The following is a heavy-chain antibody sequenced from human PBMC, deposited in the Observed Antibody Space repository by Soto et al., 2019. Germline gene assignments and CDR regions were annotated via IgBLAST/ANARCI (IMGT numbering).Heavy chain of an antibody. Sequence: GGSLRLSXAASGFTFSSYAMSWVRQAPGKGLEWVSAISGSGGSTYYADSVKGRFTITRDNSKNTLYLQMNSLRAEDTAVYYCAKDLSRLKVAAGLNWFDPWGQGTLVTVSS. J-gene: IGHJ5*02. CDR1: GFTFSSYA. V-gene: IGHV3-23*01. CDR2: ISGSGGST. CDR3: AKDLSRLKVAAGLNWFDP. D-gene: IGHD6-13*01.